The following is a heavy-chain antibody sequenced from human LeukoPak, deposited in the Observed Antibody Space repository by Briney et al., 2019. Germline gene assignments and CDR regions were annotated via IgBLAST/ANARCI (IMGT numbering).Heavy chain of an antibody. CDR2: INPSGGST. J-gene: IGHJ6*02. Sequence: ASVKVSCKASGYTFTSYYMHWVRQAPGQGLEWMGIINPSGGSTSYAQKFQGRVTMTRDTSTSTVYMELSSLRSEDTAVYYCARNLGGGSSGYYYGDYYYGMDVWGQGTTVTVSS. CDR1: GYTFTSYY. CDR3: ARNLGGGSSGYYYGDYYYGMDV. V-gene: IGHV1-46*01. D-gene: IGHD3-22*01.